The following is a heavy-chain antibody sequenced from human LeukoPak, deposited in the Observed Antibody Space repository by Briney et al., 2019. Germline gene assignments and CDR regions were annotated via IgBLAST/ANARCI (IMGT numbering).Heavy chain of an antibody. D-gene: IGHD2-2*01. Sequence: PAEPLSLTCAYNWGACRVGYWSWIRQPPGKGLEWIGEINHSGSTNYNPSLKSRVTISVDTSKNQFSLKLSSVTAADTAVYYCARAGQDYCSSTRRYGKNNWFDPLGQGSLVTLSS. CDR2: INHSGST. J-gene: IGHJ5*02. CDR3: ARAGQDYCSSTRRYGKNNWFDP. V-gene: IGHV4-34*01. CDR1: WGACRVGY.